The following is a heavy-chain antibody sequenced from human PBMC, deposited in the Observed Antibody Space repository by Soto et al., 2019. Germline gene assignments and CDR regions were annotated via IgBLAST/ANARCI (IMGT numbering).Heavy chain of an antibody. J-gene: IGHJ6*02. V-gene: IGHV2-70*11. CDR2: IDWDDDK. Sequence: SGPTLVNPTQTLTLTCTLSGLSLSTSGLGVGWIRQPPGKALEWLARIDWDDDKYYSTSLKTRLTISKDTSKNQVVLTMTNMDPVDTATYYCARIQRDGYYTWYYGMDVWGQGTTVTVSS. CDR3: ARIQRDGYYTWYYGMDV. D-gene: IGHD3-3*01. CDR1: GLSLSTSGLG.